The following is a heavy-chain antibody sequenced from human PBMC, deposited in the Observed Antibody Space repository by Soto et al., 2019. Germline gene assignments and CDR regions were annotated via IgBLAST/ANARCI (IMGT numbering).Heavy chain of an antibody. CDR3: ATETRGANSTYAFDI. CDR1: GFTFSSYG. J-gene: IGHJ3*02. D-gene: IGHD1-7*01. Sequence: PGGSLRLSCAASGFTFSSYGMHWVRQAPGKGLEWVAVIWYDGSNKYYADSVKGRFTISRDNSKNTLYLQMNSLRAEDTAVYYCATETRGANSTYAFDIWGQGTMVTVSS. V-gene: IGHV3-33*01. CDR2: IWYDGSNK.